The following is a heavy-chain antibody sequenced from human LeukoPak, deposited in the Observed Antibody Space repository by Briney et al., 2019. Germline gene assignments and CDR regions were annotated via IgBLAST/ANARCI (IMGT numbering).Heavy chain of an antibody. Sequence: TGGSLRLSCAASGFNFSTYNVNWVRQAPGKGLDWVSYISSSSRTRYYADSEKGRFTISRDNAKDSLYLQMNSLRAEDTAVYYCVRESIGFDYWGQGTLVTVSS. CDR3: VRESIGFDY. CDR1: GFNFSTYN. CDR2: ISSSSRTR. D-gene: IGHD2-15*01. J-gene: IGHJ4*02. V-gene: IGHV3-48*04.